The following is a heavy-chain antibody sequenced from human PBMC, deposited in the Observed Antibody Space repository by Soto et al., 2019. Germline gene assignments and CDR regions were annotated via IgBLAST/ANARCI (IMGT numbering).Heavy chain of an antibody. J-gene: IGHJ3*02. CDR1: GGSISSYY. V-gene: IGHV4-59*01. Sequence: KPSETLSLTCTVSGGSISSYYWSWIRQPPGKGLEWIGYIYYSGSTNYNPSLKSRVTISVDTSKNQFSLKLSSVTAADTAVYYCARDLGLRYFDWSYTGAFDIWGQGTMVTVSS. CDR2: IYYSGST. D-gene: IGHD3-9*01. CDR3: ARDLGLRYFDWSYTGAFDI.